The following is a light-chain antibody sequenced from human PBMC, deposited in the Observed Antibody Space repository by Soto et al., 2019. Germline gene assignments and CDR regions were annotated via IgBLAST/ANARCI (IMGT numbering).Light chain of an antibody. J-gene: IGKJ1*01. CDR2: DAS. V-gene: IGKV1-5*01. CDR3: QQYNSYSGT. CDR1: QSISSR. Sequence: DIQMTQSPSTLSASVGDRVTITCRASQSISSRLAWYQQKPGKAPKLLIYDASSLASGIPSRFSGSGSGTEFTLAISSLQPDDFATYYCQQYNSYSGTFDQGTKVEIK.